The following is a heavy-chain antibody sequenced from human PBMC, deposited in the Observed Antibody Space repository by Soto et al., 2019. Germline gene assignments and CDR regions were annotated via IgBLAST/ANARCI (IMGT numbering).Heavy chain of an antibody. J-gene: IGHJ6*02. CDR3: AMVDNYVTPTPQDV. D-gene: IGHD3-16*01. CDR1: GYIFVNYG. Sequence: VQLGQSGDEVRKPGSSVKVSCKASGYIFVNYGIAWVRQAPGQGLEWMGWISPYSGNTHDASKVQGILTMTTDTSTSTAYMDVRSLTSNDTAVYYCAMVDNYVTPTPQDVWGQGTTVTVSS. CDR2: ISPYSGNT. V-gene: IGHV1-18*01.